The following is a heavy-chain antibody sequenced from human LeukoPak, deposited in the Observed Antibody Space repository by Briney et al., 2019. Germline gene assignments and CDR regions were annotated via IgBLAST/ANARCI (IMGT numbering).Heavy chain of an antibody. J-gene: IGHJ4*02. CDR2: IYTSGST. Sequence: PSETLSLTCTVSGGSISSYYWSWIRQPPGKGLEWIGYIYTSGSTNYNPSLKSRVTISVDTSKNQFSLKLSSVTAADTAVYYCARLNLAARVDYWGQGTLVTVSS. V-gene: IGHV4-4*09. CDR3: ARLNLAARVDY. CDR1: GGSISSYY. D-gene: IGHD6-6*01.